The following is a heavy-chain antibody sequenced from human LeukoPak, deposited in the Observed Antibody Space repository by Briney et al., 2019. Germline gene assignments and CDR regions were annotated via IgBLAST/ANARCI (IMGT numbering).Heavy chain of an antibody. CDR2: IKQDGSEK. V-gene: IGHV3-7*03. Sequence: GGSLRLSCAASGFTFSNYWMSWVRQAPGKGLEWVANIKQDGSEKHYVDSVKGRFTISRDNAKNSLYLQMNSLRAEDTAVYYCARSLPAATFFDYWGQGTLVTVSS. J-gene: IGHJ4*02. CDR3: ARSLPAATFFDY. D-gene: IGHD2-15*01. CDR1: GFTFSNYW.